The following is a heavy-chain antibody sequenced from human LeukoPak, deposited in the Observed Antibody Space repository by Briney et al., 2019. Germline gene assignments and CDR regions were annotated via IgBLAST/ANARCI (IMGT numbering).Heavy chain of an antibody. D-gene: IGHD3-3*01. CDR2: INHSGST. V-gene: IGHV4-34*01. J-gene: IGHJ4*02. Sequence: SETLSLTCAVYGGSISGYYWSWIRQPPGKGLEWIGEINHSGSTNYNPSLKSRVTISVDTSKNQFSLKLSSVTAADTAVYYCASSPVKYYDFWSGYYPRQFDYWGQGTLVTVSS. CDR3: ASSPVKYYDFWSGYYPRQFDY. CDR1: GGSISGYY.